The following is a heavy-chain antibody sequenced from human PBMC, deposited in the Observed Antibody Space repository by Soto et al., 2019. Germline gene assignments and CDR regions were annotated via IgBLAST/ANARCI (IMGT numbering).Heavy chain of an antibody. D-gene: IGHD6-19*01. CDR1: EISFSTYW. V-gene: IGHV3-7*01. CDR2: IKQDGSEK. Sequence: GSMPHSFAASEISFSTYWMSWVRQVPGKGLEWVAHIKQDGSEKYYVDSVKGRFNISRDNAKSSLYLQMNSLRAEDTAVYYGVRDNIAMDVLDFWGQGSLVIGSS. CDR3: VRDNIAMDVLDF. J-gene: IGHJ4*02.